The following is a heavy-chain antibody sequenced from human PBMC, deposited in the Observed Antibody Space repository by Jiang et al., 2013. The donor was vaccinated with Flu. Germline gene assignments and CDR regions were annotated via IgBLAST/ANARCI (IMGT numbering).Heavy chain of an antibody. J-gene: IGHJ4*02. Sequence: AASGFTFSSYGMHWVRQAPGKGLEWVAVISYDGSNKYYADSVKGRFTISRDNSKNTLYLQMNSLRAEDTAVYYCAGGIAVAGTVFDYWGQGTLVTVSS. V-gene: IGHV3-30*03. D-gene: IGHD6-19*01. CDR1: GFTFSSYG. CDR2: ISYDGSNK. CDR3: AGGIAVAGTVFDY.